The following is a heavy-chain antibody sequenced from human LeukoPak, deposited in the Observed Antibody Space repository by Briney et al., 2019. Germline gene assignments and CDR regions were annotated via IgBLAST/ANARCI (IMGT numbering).Heavy chain of an antibody. CDR3: ARVGAGYDILTGYYRIFDY. Sequence: PGGSLRLSCAASGFTFSSYSMNWVRQAPGKGLEWVSSISSSSSYIYYADSVKGRFTISRDNAKNSLYLQMNSLRAEDTAVFYCARVGAGYDILTGYYRIFDYWGQGTLVTVSS. J-gene: IGHJ4*02. CDR2: ISSSSSYI. D-gene: IGHD3-9*01. V-gene: IGHV3-21*01. CDR1: GFTFSSYS.